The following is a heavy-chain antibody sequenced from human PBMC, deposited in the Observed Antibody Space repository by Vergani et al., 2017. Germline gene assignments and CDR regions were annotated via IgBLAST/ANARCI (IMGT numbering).Heavy chain of an antibody. V-gene: IGHV5-51*03. D-gene: IGHD5-18*01. CDR3: ARLDPQLWLPEGYFDL. Sequence: EVQLVPSGAEVKKPGESLKISCKGSGYSFTSYWIGWVRQMPGKGLEWMGIIYPGDSDTRYSPSFQGQVTISADKSISTAYLQWSSLKASDTAMYYCARLDPQLWLPEGYFDLWGRGTLVTVSS. J-gene: IGHJ2*01. CDR1: GYSFTSYW. CDR2: IYPGDSDT.